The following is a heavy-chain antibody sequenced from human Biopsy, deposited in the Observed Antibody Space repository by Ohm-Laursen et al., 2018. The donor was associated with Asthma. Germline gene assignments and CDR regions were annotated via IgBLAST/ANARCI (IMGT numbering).Heavy chain of an antibody. CDR1: GFSFSNYG. V-gene: IGHV3-30*18. Sequence: SLRLSCAAAGFSFSNYGMHWVRQAPGKGLEWVAVISFDGSNKYYADFVKGRFTISRDNSKSTVFLDMTSLKDEDTGLYFCAKDEGKVKNWFDPWGPGTRVNVSS. D-gene: IGHD2/OR15-2a*01. J-gene: IGHJ5*02. CDR2: ISFDGSNK. CDR3: AKDEGKVKNWFDP.